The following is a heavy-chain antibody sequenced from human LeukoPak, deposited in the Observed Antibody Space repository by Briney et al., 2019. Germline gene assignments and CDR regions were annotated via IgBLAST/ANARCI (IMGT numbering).Heavy chain of an antibody. CDR2: IYYSGST. D-gene: IGHD3-3*01. J-gene: IGHJ5*02. CDR3: ARGTYDFWSNNWFDP. CDR1: GGSISSYY. V-gene: IGHV4-59*01. Sequence: PSETLSLTCTVSGGSISSYYWSWIRQPXXXXLEWIGYIYYSGSTNYNPSLKSRVTISVDTSKNQFSLKLSSVTAADTAVYYCARGTYDFWSNNWFDPWGQGTLVTVSS.